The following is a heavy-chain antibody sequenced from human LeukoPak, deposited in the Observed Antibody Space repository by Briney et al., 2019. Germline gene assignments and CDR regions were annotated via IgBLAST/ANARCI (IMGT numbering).Heavy chain of an antibody. CDR3: ARGADGAYSSGSYSSHYGMDV. V-gene: IGHV3-21*01. D-gene: IGHD6-19*01. Sequence: GGSLRLSCAASGFTFSDHSMNWVRQPPGKGLEWVSSISSRSSYISYADSVKGRFTISRDNAKNSLYLEMNSLRAEDTAVYYCARGADGAYSSGSYSSHYGMDVWGQGTTVTVSS. CDR1: GFTFSDHS. J-gene: IGHJ6*02. CDR2: ISSRSSYI.